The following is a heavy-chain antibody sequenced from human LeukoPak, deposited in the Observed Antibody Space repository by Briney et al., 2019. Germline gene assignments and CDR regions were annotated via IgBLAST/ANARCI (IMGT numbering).Heavy chain of an antibody. CDR3: GKSEVTIPDSH. V-gene: IGHV3-7*01. CDR1: GFVFKNYW. D-gene: IGHD2-21*02. CDR2: INYDGSEK. J-gene: IGHJ4*02. Sequence: PGGSLRPSCAASGFVFKNYWMSWVRQAPGKGLEWLANINYDGSEKYHVDSVKGRFTISRDNAKNSLYLQMNSLRVEDTAVYYCGKSEVTIPDSHWGQGTPVTVSS.